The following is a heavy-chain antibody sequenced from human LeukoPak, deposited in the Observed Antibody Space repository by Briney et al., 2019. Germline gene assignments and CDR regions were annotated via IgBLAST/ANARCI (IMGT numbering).Heavy chain of an antibody. D-gene: IGHD6-13*01. J-gene: IGHJ3*02. CDR2: INLDGSEK. V-gene: IGHV3-7*01. CDR1: GFSFRSHW. CDR3: ARDSEKSSSFAFDI. Sequence: PGGSLRLSCAASGFSFRSHWMSWVRQAPGKGLEWVSNINLDGSEKYYVDSVMGRFAVSRDNADNSLYLQINSLRAEDTAVYFCARDSEKSSSFAFDIWGQGTMVTVSS.